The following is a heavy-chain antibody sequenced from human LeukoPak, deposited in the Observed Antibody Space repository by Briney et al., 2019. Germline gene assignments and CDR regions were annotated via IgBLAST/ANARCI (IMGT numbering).Heavy chain of an antibody. Sequence: GGSLRLSCAASGFTFSSYAMHWVRQAPGKGLEWVAVISYDGSNKYYADSVKGRFTISRDNSKNTLYLQMNSLRAEDTAVYYCAKLVGATQGRSAFDIWGQGTMVTVSS. CDR2: ISYDGSNK. CDR1: GFTFSSYA. CDR3: AKLVGATQGRSAFDI. J-gene: IGHJ3*02. D-gene: IGHD1-26*01. V-gene: IGHV3-30-3*02.